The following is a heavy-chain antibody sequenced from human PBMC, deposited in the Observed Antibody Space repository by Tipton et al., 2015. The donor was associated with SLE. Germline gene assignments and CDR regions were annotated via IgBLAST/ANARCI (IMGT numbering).Heavy chain of an antibody. V-gene: IGHV4-39*07. Sequence: TLSLTCTVSGGSICSSSYYWGWIRQPPGKGLEWIGSIYYSGGTYYNPSLKSRVTISVDTSKNQFSLKLSSVTAADTAVYYCARDRGWSGWFDPWGQGTLVTVSS. CDR2: IYYSGGT. CDR3: ARDRGWSGWFDP. CDR1: GGSICSSSYY. J-gene: IGHJ5*02. D-gene: IGHD1-26*01.